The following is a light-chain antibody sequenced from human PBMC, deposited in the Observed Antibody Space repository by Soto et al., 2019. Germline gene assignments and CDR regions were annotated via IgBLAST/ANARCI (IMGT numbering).Light chain of an antibody. CDR3: QQRQYWPPIT. CDR1: QSLRSGD. Sequence: PGERATLPSRASQSLRSGDLACYQQIPGQAPGLLIYGASNRATGTTSRFSGSGSGTDFTLTISSLEPEDFAVYYCQQRQYWPPITFGPGTRLEIK. J-gene: IGKJ5*01. V-gene: IGKV3-11*01. CDR2: GAS.